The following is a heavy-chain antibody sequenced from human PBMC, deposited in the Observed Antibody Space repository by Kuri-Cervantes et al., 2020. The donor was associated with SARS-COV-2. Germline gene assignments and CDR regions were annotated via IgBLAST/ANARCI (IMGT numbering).Heavy chain of an antibody. CDR1: GGSISSYY. D-gene: IGHD6-13*01. CDR3: ARRVAAAGFDY. V-gene: IGHV4-4*07. J-gene: IGHJ4*02. CDR2: IYTSGST. Sequence: GSLRLSCTVSGGSISSYYWSWIRQPAGKGLEWIGRIYTSGSTNYNPSLKSRVTISVDTSKNQFSLKLSSVTAADTAVYYCARRVAAAGFDYWGQGTLVTVSS.